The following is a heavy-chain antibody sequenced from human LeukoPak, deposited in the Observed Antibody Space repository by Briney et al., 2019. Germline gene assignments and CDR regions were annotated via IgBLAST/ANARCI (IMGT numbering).Heavy chain of an antibody. CDR2: IYYSGIT. J-gene: IGHJ4*02. CDR3: ARGDTAMVHFDY. Sequence: SETLSLTCTVSGGSIATSSYFWGWIRQTPGKGLEWIGSIYYSGITYYTPSLKSRVTISVDTSKNQFSLKLSSVTAADTAVYYCARGDTAMVHFDYWGQGTLVTVSS. D-gene: IGHD5-18*01. CDR1: GGSIATSSYF. V-gene: IGHV4-39*07.